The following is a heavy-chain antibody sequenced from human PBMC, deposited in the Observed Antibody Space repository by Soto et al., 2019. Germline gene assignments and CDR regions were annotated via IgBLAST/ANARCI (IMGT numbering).Heavy chain of an antibody. CDR3: ARDRGDIVVVPAALVTGMDV. Sequence: SVEFSCKASGGTFSSYAISWVREAPGQGLEWVGGIIPIFGTANYAQKLQGRVTITAAKSTSTAYMELSSLRSEDTAVYYCARDRGDIVVVPAALVTGMDVWGQGTTVTVSS. CDR2: IIPIFGTA. J-gene: IGHJ6*02. CDR1: GGTFSSYA. V-gene: IGHV1-69*06. D-gene: IGHD2-2*01.